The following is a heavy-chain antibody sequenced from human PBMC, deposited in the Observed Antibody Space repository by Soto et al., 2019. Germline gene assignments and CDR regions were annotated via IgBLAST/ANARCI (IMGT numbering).Heavy chain of an antibody. CDR1: GYTFTSYY. D-gene: IGHD3-10*01. V-gene: IGHV1-46*03. J-gene: IGHJ6*03. CDR3: ARAESTEPYYYYYYMDV. Sequence: GASVKVSCKASGYTFTSYYMHWVRQAPGQGLEWMGIINPSGGSTSYAQKFQGRVTMTRDTSTSTVYMELSSLRSEDTAVYYCARAESTEPYYYYYYMDVWGKGTTVTVSS. CDR2: INPSGGST.